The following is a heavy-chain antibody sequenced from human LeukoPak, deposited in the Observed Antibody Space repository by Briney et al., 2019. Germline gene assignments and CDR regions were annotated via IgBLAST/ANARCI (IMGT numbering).Heavy chain of an antibody. D-gene: IGHD3-10*01. CDR1: GFTFSSYW. CDR3: ARSHYYYGSGSHAFDI. V-gene: IGHV3-7*01. CDR2: IKQDGSEK. J-gene: IGHJ3*02. Sequence: GGSLRLSCAASGFTFSSYWMSWVRQAPGKGLEWVANIKQDGSEKHYVDSVKGRFTISRDNAKNSLYLQMNSLRAEDTAVYYCARSHYYYGSGSHAFDIWGQGTMVTVSS.